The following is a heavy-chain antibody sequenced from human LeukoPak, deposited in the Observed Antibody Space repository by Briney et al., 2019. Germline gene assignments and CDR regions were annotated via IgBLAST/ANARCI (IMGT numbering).Heavy chain of an antibody. D-gene: IGHD1-1*01. V-gene: IGHV3-74*03. Sequence: QPGGSLRLSCTASGFTFSGHWIHWVRQAPGRGLVWVSRIYEDGTDSMYAESVKGRFTISRDNAKNTVYLQMNSLRAEDTAVYYCVRDETLWTLDWWGQGTLVSVSS. CDR1: GFTFSGHW. CDR3: VRDETLWTLDW. J-gene: IGHJ4*02. CDR2: IYEDGTDS.